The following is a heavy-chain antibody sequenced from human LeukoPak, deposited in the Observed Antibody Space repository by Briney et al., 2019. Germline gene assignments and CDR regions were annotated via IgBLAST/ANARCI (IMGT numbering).Heavy chain of an antibody. CDR1: RFTFSNYG. CDR2: IWYDGSNK. J-gene: IGHJ4*02. D-gene: IGHD6-6*01. V-gene: IGHV3-33*06. Sequence: GGSLRLSCAVSRFTFSNYGMHWVRQAPGKGLEWVAVIWYDGSNKYYADSVKGRFTISRDNSKNTLYLQMNSLRAEDTAEYYCAKRGSAWDLDFWGQGILVTVFS. CDR3: AKRGSAWDLDF.